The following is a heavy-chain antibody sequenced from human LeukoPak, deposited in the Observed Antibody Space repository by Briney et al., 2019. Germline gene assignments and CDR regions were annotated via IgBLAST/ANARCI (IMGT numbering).Heavy chain of an antibody. D-gene: IGHD5-24*01. J-gene: IGHJ4*02. V-gene: IGHV1-2*02. CDR2: INPNSGGS. CDR1: GYTFNAYY. CDR3: AGDGYNSRRFFDY. Sequence: ASVKVSCKTSGYTFNAYYMHWVRQAPGQGLEWMGWINPNSGGSNYAQKFQGRVTMTSDTSINTAYMQLSRLISDDTAVYSCAGDGYNSRRFFDYWGQGTLVTVSS.